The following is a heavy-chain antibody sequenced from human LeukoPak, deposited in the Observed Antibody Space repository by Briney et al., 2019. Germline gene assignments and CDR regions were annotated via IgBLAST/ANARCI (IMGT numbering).Heavy chain of an antibody. D-gene: IGHD6-13*01. Sequence: PGGSLRLSCAASGFTISGYGMHWVRQAPGKGLEWVAFIRYDGSNKYYTDSVKGRFTISRDNSRNALYLQMTSLSGDDSAVYYCAREEQELVRDYYMDVWGKGTTVTVSS. CDR3: AREEQELVRDYYMDV. CDR2: IRYDGSNK. CDR1: GFTISGYG. V-gene: IGHV3-30*02. J-gene: IGHJ6*03.